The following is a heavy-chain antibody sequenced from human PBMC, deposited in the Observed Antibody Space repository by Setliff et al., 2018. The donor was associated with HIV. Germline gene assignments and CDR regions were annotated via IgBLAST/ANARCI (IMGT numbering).Heavy chain of an antibody. CDR1: TYTFSSYV. CDR3: ATQRDIVMVPGQGGFDI. V-gene: IGHV1-18*01. D-gene: IGHD2-2*01. CDR2: ISVYNGNT. J-gene: IGHJ3*02. Sequence: GASVKVSCKASTYTFSSYVINWVRQAPGQGLEWMGRISVYNGNTIYAQKLQGRVNMTTDTSTSTAYMELRSLRSDDTAMYYCATQRDIVMVPGQGGFDIWAQGTMVTVSS.